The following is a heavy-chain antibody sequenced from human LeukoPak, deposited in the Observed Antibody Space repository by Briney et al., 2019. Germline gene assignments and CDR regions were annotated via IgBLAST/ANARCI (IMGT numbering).Heavy chain of an antibody. CDR1: GGSISSNY. J-gene: IGHJ5*02. V-gene: IGHV4-59*01. CDR3: ARDRNQWLRGPFDP. D-gene: IGHD6-19*01. Sequence: SETLSLTCSVSGGSISSNYWSWIRQPPGKGLEWIGYIYYSGSTNYNPSLKSRVTISVDTSKNQFSLKLRSVTAADTAVYYCARDRNQWLRGPFDPWGQGTLVTVSS. CDR2: IYYSGST.